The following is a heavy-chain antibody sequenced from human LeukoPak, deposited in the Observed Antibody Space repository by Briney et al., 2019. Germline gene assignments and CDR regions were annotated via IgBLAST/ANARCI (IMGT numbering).Heavy chain of an antibody. CDR3: ARAFDFAVVPGAKLPDDN. CDR1: GYTFTSYG. Sequence: ASVKVSCKASGYTFTSYGISWVRQAPGQGLEWMGWISAYNGYTSSAQKFQGRVTMTTDASTRTAYMELRSPRSDDTAVYYCARAFDFAVVPGAKLPDDNWGQGTLATVSS. CDR2: ISAYNGYT. J-gene: IGHJ4*02. V-gene: IGHV1-18*01. D-gene: IGHD2-2*01.